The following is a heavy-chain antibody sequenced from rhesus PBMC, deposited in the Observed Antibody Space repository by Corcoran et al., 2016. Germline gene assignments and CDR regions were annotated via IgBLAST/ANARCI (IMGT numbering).Heavy chain of an antibody. CDR3: AREDTAGTVIGY. CDR1: GYSISSNY. J-gene: IGHJ4*01. V-gene: IGHV4S10*01. CDR2: IYGSSTST. Sequence: QVQLQESGPGLVKPSETLSLTCAVSGYSISSNYWSWIRQPPGKGQEWIGYIYGSSTSTNDTPSLKIRVTISKDTSKNQFSLKLSSVTAADTAVYYCAREDTAGTVIGYRGQGVLVTVSS. D-gene: IGHD5-30*01.